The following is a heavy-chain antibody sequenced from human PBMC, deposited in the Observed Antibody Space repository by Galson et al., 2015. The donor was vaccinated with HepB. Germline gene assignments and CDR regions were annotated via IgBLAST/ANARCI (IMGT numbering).Heavy chain of an antibody. V-gene: IGHV3-23*01. D-gene: IGHD2-15*01. Sequence: SLGLSCAASGFSFTRYAMTWVRQAPGKGLEWVSSITSSGGNSYYTDSVKGRFTVSRDNSKNALLLQLSSLRAEDTAMYFCAKDGIMVANNPYHFHYWGQGTLVTVSS. J-gene: IGHJ4*02. CDR1: GFSFTRYA. CDR2: ITSSGGNS. CDR3: AKDGIMVANNPYHFHY.